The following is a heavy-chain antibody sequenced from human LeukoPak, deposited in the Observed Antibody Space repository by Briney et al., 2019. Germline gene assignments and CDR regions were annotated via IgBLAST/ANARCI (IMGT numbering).Heavy chain of an antibody. CDR3: AELSITMIGGV. D-gene: IGHD3-10*02. CDR1: GFTFSSYE. CDR2: ISSSGSTI. J-gene: IGHJ6*04. V-gene: IGHV3-48*03. Sequence: GGSLRLSCAASGFTFSSYEMNWVRQAPGRGLEWVSYISSSGSTIYYADSVKGRFTISRDNAKNSLYLQMNSLRAEDTAVYYCAELSITMIGGVWGKGTTVTISS.